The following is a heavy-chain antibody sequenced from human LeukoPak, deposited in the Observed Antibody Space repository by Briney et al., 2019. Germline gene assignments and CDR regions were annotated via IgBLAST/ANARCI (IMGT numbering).Heavy chain of an antibody. Sequence: GGSLRLSCAASGFTFSSYSMNWVRQAPGKGLEWVSSISSSSSYIYYADSVKGRFTISRDNAKNSLYLQMNSLRAEDTAVYYCARARSVWGSPYFDYGGQGPRVTVSS. D-gene: IGHD3-16*01. CDR1: GFTFSSYS. CDR2: ISSSSSYI. V-gene: IGHV3-21*01. CDR3: ARARSVWGSPYFDY. J-gene: IGHJ4*02.